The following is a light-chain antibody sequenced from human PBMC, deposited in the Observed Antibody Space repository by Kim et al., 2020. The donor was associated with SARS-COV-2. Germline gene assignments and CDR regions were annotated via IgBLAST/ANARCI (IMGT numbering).Light chain of an antibody. CDR3: CSYARTNTLL. J-gene: IGLJ2*01. CDR2: EVT. V-gene: IGLV2-23*02. CDR1: SSDVGGYNL. Sequence: GQSITIPCTGTSSDVGGYNLVSWYQQQPGQAPKLIIYEVTKRPSGVSDRFSGSKSGNTASLTISGLQADDEADYSCCSYARTNTLLFGGGTQLTVL.